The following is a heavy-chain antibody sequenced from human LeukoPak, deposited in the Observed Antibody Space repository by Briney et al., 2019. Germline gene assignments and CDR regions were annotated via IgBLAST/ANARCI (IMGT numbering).Heavy chain of an antibody. CDR2: MFDSAST. CDR3: ARHGSYYAVQFFDY. CDR1: VGPISSRSYY. Sequence: SETLALICTVSVGPISSRSYYWAWLRQPPGTGLEWNGRMFDSASTYYNPSLKSRVTISVDTSKIQFSLKLTSVTAADTAVYYCARHGSYYAVQFFDYWGQGTLVTVSS. V-gene: IGHV4-39*01. D-gene: IGHD1-26*01. J-gene: IGHJ4*02.